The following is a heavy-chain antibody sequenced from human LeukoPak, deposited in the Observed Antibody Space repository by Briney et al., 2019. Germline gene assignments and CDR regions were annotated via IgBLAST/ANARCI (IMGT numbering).Heavy chain of an antibody. J-gene: IGHJ4*02. CDR1: GVSISSGGYY. V-gene: IGHV4-30-2*01. CDR2: IYHSGST. D-gene: IGHD3-16*01. CDR3: ARVRGDFYFDY. Sequence: TASETLSLTCTVSGVSISSGGYYWSWIRQPPGKGLEWNGYIYHSGSTYYNPSLKSRVTISVDTSKNQFSLKVNSVTAADTAVYYCARVRGDFYFDYWGQGTLVTVSS.